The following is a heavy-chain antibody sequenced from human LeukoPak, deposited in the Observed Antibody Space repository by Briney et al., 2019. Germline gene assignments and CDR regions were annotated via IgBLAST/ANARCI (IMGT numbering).Heavy chain of an antibody. D-gene: IGHD6-6*01. CDR1: GFTFTSYN. V-gene: IGHV3-48*04. J-gene: IGHJ6*03. CDR2: IGSSSTI. Sequence: GGSLRLSCAVSGFTFTSYNMQWLRQAPGTGLEWVSYIGSSSTIYYADSVKGRFTISRDNAKNSLYLQMNSLRAEDTAVYYCARGVNQLPWYYMDVWGKGTTVTVSS. CDR3: ARGVNQLPWYYMDV.